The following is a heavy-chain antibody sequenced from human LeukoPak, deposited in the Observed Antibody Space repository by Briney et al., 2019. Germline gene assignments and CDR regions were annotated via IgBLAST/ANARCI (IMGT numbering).Heavy chain of an antibody. V-gene: IGHV3-21*01. D-gene: IGHD3-3*01. CDR3: ASKDFWSGYYY. J-gene: IGHJ4*02. CDR2: ISSSSSYI. CDR1: GFTFSSYS. Sequence: GGSLRLSCAASGFTFSSYSMNWVRQAPGKGLEWVSSISSSSSYIYYADSVKGRFTISRDNAKNSLYLQMNSLRAEDTAVYYCASKDFWSGYYYWGQGTPVTVSS.